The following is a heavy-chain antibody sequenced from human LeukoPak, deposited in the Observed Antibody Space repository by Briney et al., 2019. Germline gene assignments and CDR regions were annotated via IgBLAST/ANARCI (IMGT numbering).Heavy chain of an antibody. D-gene: IGHD3-22*01. J-gene: IGHJ5*02. CDR2: IKQDGSEK. Sequence: GGSLRLSCAASGFTFSSYWMGWVRQAPGKGLEWVANIKQDGSEKYYVDSVKGRFTISRDNAKNSLYLQMNSLRAEDTAVYYCARVRYYYDNSYDHWGQGTLVTVSS. CDR3: ARVRYYYDNSYDH. CDR1: GFTFSSYW. V-gene: IGHV3-7*01.